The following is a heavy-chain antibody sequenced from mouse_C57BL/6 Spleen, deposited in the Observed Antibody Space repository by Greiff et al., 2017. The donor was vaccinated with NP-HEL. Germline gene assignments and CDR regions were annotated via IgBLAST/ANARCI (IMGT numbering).Heavy chain of an antibody. CDR2: ISNGGGST. Sequence: EVKLMESGGGLVQPGGSLKLSCAASGFTFSDYYMYWVRQTPEKRLEWVAYISNGGGSTYYPDTVKGRFTISRDNAKNTLYLQMSRLKSEDTAMYYCASLTGSYAMDYWGQGTSVTVSS. J-gene: IGHJ4*01. CDR3: ASLTGSYAMDY. V-gene: IGHV5-12*01. D-gene: IGHD4-1*01. CDR1: GFTFSDYY.